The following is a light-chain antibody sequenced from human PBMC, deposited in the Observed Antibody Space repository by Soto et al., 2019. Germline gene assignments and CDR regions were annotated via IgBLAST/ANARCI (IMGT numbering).Light chain of an antibody. J-gene: IGLJ3*02. CDR3: CSYGGSYTWV. CDR1: SGDVGGYNF. V-gene: IGLV2-11*01. Sequence: QSALTQPRSVSGSPGQSVTISCTGASGDVGGYNFVSWYQQHPGKAPTLMIFDVSQRPSGVPDRFSGSKSGNTASLTISGLQAEDEAAYYCCSYGGSYTWVFGGGTKVTVL. CDR2: DVS.